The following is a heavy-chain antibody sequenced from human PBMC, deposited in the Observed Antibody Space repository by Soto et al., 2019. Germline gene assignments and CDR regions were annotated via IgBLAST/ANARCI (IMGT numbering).Heavy chain of an antibody. CDR1: GGTLSNYG. Sequence: QVQLVQSGAEVKKPGSSVRVSCKASGGTLSNYGISWVRQAPGQGLEWMGGICPVFGTANYAQKFQGRVTLPADEFKSYMYTHVSSLRSEDTPLYYCSRSVATKIVATTYYATDVSGQRSTVSFSS. CDR3: SRSVATKIVATTYYATDV. CDR2: ICPVFGTA. V-gene: IGHV1-69*12. J-gene: IGHJ6*02. D-gene: IGHD2-15*01.